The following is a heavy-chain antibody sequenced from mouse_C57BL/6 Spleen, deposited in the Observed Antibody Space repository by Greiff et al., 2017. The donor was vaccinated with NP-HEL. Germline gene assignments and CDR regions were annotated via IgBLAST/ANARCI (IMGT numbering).Heavy chain of an antibody. J-gene: IGHJ4*01. CDR2: ISYDGSN. Sequence: ESGPGLVKPSQSLSLTCSVTGYSITSGYYWNWIRQFPGNKLEWMGYISYDGSNNYNPSLKNRNSITRDTSKNQFFLKLNSVTTEDTATYDCAREDAMDYWGQGTSVTVSS. CDR1: GYSITSGYY. CDR3: AREDAMDY. V-gene: IGHV3-6*01.